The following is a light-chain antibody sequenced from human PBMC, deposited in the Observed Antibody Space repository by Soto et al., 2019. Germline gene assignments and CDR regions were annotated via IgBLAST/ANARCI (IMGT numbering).Light chain of an antibody. CDR2: GAS. Sequence: EIVLTQSPGTLSLSPGDRATLSCRASQSVSSNYLAWYQQKPGQAPRLLIYGASRGAAAIPARFSGSGSGTDFTLTSSRLEPADFAVYFCQQYGRSPMFTFGQGTKLEVK. J-gene: IGKJ2*01. CDR1: QSVSSNY. V-gene: IGKV3-20*01. CDR3: QQYGRSPMFT.